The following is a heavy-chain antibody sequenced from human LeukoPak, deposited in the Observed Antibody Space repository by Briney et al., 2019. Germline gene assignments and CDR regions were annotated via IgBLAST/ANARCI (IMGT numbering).Heavy chain of an antibody. Sequence: SETLSLTCTVSGGSISSYYWSWIRQPAGKGLEWIGRIYTSGSTNYNPSLKSRVTMSVDTSKNQFSLKLSSVTAADTAVYYCAREFRTNGGDWFDPWGQGTLVTVSS. D-gene: IGHD3-16*01. V-gene: IGHV4-4*07. CDR2: IYTSGST. J-gene: IGHJ5*02. CDR1: GGSISSYY. CDR3: AREFRTNGGDWFDP.